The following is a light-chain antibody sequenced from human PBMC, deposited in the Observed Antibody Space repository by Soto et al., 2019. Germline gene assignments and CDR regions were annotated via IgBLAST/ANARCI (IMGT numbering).Light chain of an antibody. J-gene: IGLJ2*01. CDR2: SNN. CDR3: AAWDDSLNGLVV. CDR1: SSNIGSNT. Sequence: QSVLTQPPSAYGTPGQRVTISCSGSSSNIGSNTVNWYQHLPGTAPKLLIYSNNQRPSGVPDRFSGSKSGTSASLAISGLQSEDEADYYCAAWDDSLNGLVVFGGGTKLTVL. V-gene: IGLV1-44*01.